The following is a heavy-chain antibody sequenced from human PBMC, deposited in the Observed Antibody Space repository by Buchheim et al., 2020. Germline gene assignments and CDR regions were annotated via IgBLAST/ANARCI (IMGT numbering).Heavy chain of an antibody. V-gene: IGHV3-48*03. CDR2: ISSSGSTI. J-gene: IGHJ4*02. CDR1: GFTFSSYE. D-gene: IGHD3-22*01. CDR3: ARDPGHYYDSSGYYLNDY. Sequence: EVQLVESGGGLVQPGGSLRLSCAASGFTFSSYEMNWVRQAPGKGLEWVSYISSSGSTIYYADSVKGRFTISRDNAKNSLYLQMNSLRAEDTAVYYRARDPGHYYDSSGYYLNDYWGQGTL.